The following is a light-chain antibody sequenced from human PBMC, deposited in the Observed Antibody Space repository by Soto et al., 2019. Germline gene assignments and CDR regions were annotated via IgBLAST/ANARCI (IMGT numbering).Light chain of an antibody. J-gene: IGKJ1*01. CDR3: QQYNNWPWT. Sequence: EIVMTQSPATLSVSPGERATLSCRASQSVATNLAWYQQKPGQPPRLLMYGASTRATGIPARFSGSGAGTEFTLTISSLQSVDFAVYSCQQYNNWPWTFGQGTKVDI. CDR1: QSVATN. V-gene: IGKV3-15*01. CDR2: GAS.